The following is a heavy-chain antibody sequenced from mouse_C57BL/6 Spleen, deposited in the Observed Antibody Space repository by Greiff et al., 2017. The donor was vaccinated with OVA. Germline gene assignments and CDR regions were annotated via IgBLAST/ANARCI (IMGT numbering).Heavy chain of an antibody. V-gene: IGHV1-82*01. Sequence: QVQLQQSGPELVKPGASVKISCKASGYAFSSSWMNWVKQRPGKGLEWIGRIYPGDGDTNYNGKFKGKATLTADKSSSTAYMQLSSLTSEDSAVYFCARGPSGTDYYAMDYWGQGTSVTVSS. CDR1: GYAFSSSW. CDR3: ARGPSGTDYYAMDY. D-gene: IGHD4-1*01. J-gene: IGHJ4*01. CDR2: IYPGDGDT.